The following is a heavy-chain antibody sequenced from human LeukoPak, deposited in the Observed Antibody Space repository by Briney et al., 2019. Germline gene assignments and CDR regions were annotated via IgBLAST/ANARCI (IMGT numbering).Heavy chain of an antibody. CDR1: GFTFGDYA. D-gene: IGHD2-15*01. Sequence: GGSLRLSCTASGFTFGDYAMSWVRQAPGKGLEWVGFIRSKSYGGTTEYAASVKGRFTISRDDSKSIAYLQMNSLKTEDTAVYYCTRGYCSGGSCFGAFDIWGQGTMVTVSS. J-gene: IGHJ3*02. CDR3: TRGYCSGGSCFGAFDI. V-gene: IGHV3-49*04. CDR2: IRSKSYGGTT.